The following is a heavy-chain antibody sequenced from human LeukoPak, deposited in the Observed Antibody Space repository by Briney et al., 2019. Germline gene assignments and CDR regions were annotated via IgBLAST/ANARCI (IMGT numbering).Heavy chain of an antibody. CDR2: IIPIFGTA. J-gene: IGHJ4*02. D-gene: IGHD2-2*01. CDR3: ASTHILGYCSSASCYDYFDY. V-gene: IGHV1-69*13. Sequence: GASVKVSCKASGGTFSSYAISWVRQAPGQGLEWMGGIIPIFGTANYAQKFQGRVTITADGSTSTAYMELSSLRSEDTAVYYCASTHILGYCSSASCYDYFDYWGQGTLVTVSS. CDR1: GGTFSSYA.